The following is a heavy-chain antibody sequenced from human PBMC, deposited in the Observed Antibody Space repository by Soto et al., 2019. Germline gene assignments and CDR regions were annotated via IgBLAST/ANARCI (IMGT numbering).Heavy chain of an antibody. Sequence: PGGSLRLSCAASGFSLKNYAMTWVRQAPGKGLEWVSGITGSGDKTYYADSVKGRFIISRDISENTLYLQMNSLRAEDTALYYCARDCSSSSCSVWRYWGQGTQVTVSS. CDR1: GFSLKNYA. CDR2: ITGSGDKT. J-gene: IGHJ4*02. V-gene: IGHV3-23*01. CDR3: ARDCSSSSCSVWRY. D-gene: IGHD2-2*01.